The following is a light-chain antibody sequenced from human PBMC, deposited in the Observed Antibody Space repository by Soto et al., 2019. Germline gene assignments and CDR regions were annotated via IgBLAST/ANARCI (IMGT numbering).Light chain of an antibody. V-gene: IGKV1-8*01. J-gene: IGKJ1*01. CDR2: AAS. Sequence: AIRMTQSPSSFSASTGDRVTITCRASQGISSYLAWYQQKPGKALKLLIYAASTLQSGVPSRFSGSGSGTDFTLTISCLQSEDFATYYCQQYYSSWTFGQGTKVDIK. CDR3: QQYYSSWT. CDR1: QGISSY.